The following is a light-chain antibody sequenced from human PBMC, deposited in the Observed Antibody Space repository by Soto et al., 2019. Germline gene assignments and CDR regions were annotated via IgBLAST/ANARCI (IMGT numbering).Light chain of an antibody. J-gene: IGKJ2*01. CDR1: QDISTY. Sequence: DIPLTQSPSSLSASVGDRVTMTCRASQDISTYLNWYHQSPGKAPKLLISSISRLQGGVPSRFSGSGSGTDFTLTINSLQPADLGTYFCQQSYGIPYTFGQGTKLEI. CDR3: QQSYGIPYT. V-gene: IGKV1-39*01. CDR2: SIS.